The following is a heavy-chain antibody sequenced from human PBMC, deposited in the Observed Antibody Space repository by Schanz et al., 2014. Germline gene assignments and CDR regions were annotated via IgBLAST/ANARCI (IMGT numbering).Heavy chain of an antibody. CDR1: GFTVSSNY. CDR2: TSNDGSFT. CDR3: VRDTDYHFDY. D-gene: IGHD4-17*01. Sequence: EVHLVESGGGLVQPGGSLRLSCAVSGFTVSSNYMSWVRQAPGKGLVWVSRTSNDGSFTTFADSVKGRFTISRDNAKNTLYLQMNSLRAEDTAVYYCVRDTDYHFDYWGQGTLVTVSS. V-gene: IGHV3-74*01. J-gene: IGHJ4*02.